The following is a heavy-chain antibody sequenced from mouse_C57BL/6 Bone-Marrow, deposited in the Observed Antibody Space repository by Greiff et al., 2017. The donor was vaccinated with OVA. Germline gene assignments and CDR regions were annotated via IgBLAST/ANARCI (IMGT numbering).Heavy chain of an antibody. V-gene: IGHV1-74*01. CDR2: IHPSDSDT. Sequence: QVQLQQPGAELVKPGASVKVSCKASGYTFTSYWMHWVKQRPGQGLEWIGRIHPSDSDTNYNQKFKGKATLTVDKSSSTAYMQLSSLTSEDSAVDYCANYYGSSSFAYWGQGTLVTVSA. D-gene: IGHD1-1*01. CDR3: ANYYGSSSFAY. CDR1: GYTFTSYW. J-gene: IGHJ3*01.